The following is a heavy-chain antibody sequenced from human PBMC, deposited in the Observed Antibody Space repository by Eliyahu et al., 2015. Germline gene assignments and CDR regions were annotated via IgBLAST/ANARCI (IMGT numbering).Heavy chain of an antibody. V-gene: IGHV1-46*03. D-gene: IGHD2-8*01. CDR3: GRKYTNDLNFDL. CDR2: XDPRGGGT. J-gene: IGHJ4*02. Sequence: QMQLVQSGAEVKXXGXSVKVSCXASGYSFSGHSMYWHSIXXVRQAPGQGLEWMGIXDPRGGGTNYARKFQGRITMTGDTSTSTVYMELSSLRSEDTAVYYCGRKYTNDLNFDLWGQGTLVTVSS. CDR1: GYSFSGHS.